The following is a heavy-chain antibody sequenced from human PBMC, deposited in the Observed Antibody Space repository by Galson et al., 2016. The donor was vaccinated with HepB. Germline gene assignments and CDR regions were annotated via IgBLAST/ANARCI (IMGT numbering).Heavy chain of an antibody. CDR1: GGSIINSEYY. CDR3: ARIRLYYDGTGYYLLGYYFDE. D-gene: IGHD3-22*01. Sequence: SETLSLTCTASGGSIINSEYYWGWIRQPPGKGLQYIGSIYYSGSSYYNPSLKSRITISVDTSKSQFSLTLRPVTAADTAVYYCARIRLYYDGTGYYLLGYYFDEWGQGTLVTVSS. CDR2: IYYSGSS. J-gene: IGHJ4*02. V-gene: IGHV4-39*01.